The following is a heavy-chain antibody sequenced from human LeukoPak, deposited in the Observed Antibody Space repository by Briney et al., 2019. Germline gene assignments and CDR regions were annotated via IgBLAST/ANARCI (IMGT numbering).Heavy chain of an antibody. CDR3: SRVAGGSYYYYYMDV. V-gene: IGHV3-49*04. Sequence: GGSLRLSCAASGFTFGDYAMSWVRQAPGKGLQWVGFLRSKTYTEATEYAASVKGRFIISRDDSKSIAYLQMNSLKTEDTAVYYCSRVAGGSYYYYYMDVWGKGTTVTVSS. CDR1: GFTFGDYA. D-gene: IGHD3-16*01. J-gene: IGHJ6*03. CDR2: LRSKTYTEAT.